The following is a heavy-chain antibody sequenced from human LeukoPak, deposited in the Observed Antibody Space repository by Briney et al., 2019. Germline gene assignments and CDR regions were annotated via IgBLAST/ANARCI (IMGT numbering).Heavy chain of an antibody. J-gene: IGHJ4*02. CDR2: ISSSGSTI. CDR3: ANGPHYNILTGFYKVRSHLDY. V-gene: IGHV3-48*03. D-gene: IGHD3-9*01. Sequence: GGSLRLSCAASGFTFSSYEMSWVRQAPGKELEWVSYISSSGSTIYYADSVKGRFTISRDNAKNSLYLQMNSLRSEDTALYYCANGPHYNILTGFYKVRSHLDYWGQGTLVTVSS. CDR1: GFTFSSYE.